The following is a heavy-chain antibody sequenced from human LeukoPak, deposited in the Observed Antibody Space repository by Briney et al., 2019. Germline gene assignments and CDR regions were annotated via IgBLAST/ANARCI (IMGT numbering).Heavy chain of an antibody. D-gene: IGHD5-18*01. CDR3: AKGGIQLWFRGVY. V-gene: IGHV3-23*01. CDR2: ISGSGGST. J-gene: IGHJ4*02. Sequence: GGSLRLSCAASGFTFSSYAMSWVRPAPGKGLEWVSAISGSGGSTYYEDSVKGRFTISRDNSKNTLYLQMNSLRAEDTAVYYCAKGGIQLWFRGVYWGQGTLVTVSS. CDR1: GFTFSSYA.